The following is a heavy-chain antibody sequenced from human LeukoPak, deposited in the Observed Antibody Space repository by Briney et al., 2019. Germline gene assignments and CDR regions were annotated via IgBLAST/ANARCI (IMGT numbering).Heavy chain of an antibody. Sequence: GGSLRLSCAASGFTFSSYAMSWVRHAPGKGLEWVSAISGSGGSTYYADSVKGRSTISRDNSKNTLYLQMNSLRAEDTAVYYCAKDRRWLSGIDYWGRGTLVTVSS. D-gene: IGHD3-10*01. J-gene: IGHJ4*02. CDR1: GFTFSSYA. V-gene: IGHV3-23*01. CDR3: AKDRRWLSGIDY. CDR2: ISGSGGST.